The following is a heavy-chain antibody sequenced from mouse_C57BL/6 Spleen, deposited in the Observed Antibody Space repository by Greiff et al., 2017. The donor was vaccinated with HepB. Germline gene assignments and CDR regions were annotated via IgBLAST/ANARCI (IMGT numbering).Heavy chain of an antibody. J-gene: IGHJ1*03. CDR2: IWRGGST. V-gene: IGHV2-5*01. CDR1: GFSLTSYG. CDR3: AKKGFSWYFDV. Sequence: QVQLQQSGPGLVQPSQSLSITCPVSGFSLTSYGVHWVRQSPGKGLEWLGVIWRGGSTDYSAAFMSRLSITKDNSKSQVFFKMNSLQADDTAIYYCAKKGFSWYFDVWGTGTTVTVSS.